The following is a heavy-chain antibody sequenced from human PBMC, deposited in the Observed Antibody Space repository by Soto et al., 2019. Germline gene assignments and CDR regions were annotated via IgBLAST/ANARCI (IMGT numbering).Heavy chain of an antibody. Sequence: QVQLVQSGAEVKKPGASVKVSCKASGYTFTSYGISWVRQAPGQGLEWMGWISAYNGNTNYAQKLQGRVTMTTDTSTSTAYMELRSLRSDDTAVYYCARYRHYDFWSGYYRGAYYYYGMDVWGQGTTVTVSS. D-gene: IGHD3-3*01. J-gene: IGHJ6*02. V-gene: IGHV1-18*01. CDR1: GYTFTSYG. CDR3: ARYRHYDFWSGYYRGAYYYYGMDV. CDR2: ISAYNGNT.